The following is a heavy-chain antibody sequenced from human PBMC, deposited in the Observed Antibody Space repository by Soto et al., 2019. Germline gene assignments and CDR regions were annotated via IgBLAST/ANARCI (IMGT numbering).Heavy chain of an antibody. Sequence: LRLSCAASGFTFDDYAMHWVRQAPGKGLEWVSGISWNSGSIGYADSVKGRFTISRDNAKNSLYLQMNSLRAEDTALYYCAKDGAAAGTLFDYWGQGTLVTVSS. D-gene: IGHD6-13*01. J-gene: IGHJ4*02. CDR1: GFTFDDYA. V-gene: IGHV3-9*01. CDR2: ISWNSGSI. CDR3: AKDGAAAGTLFDY.